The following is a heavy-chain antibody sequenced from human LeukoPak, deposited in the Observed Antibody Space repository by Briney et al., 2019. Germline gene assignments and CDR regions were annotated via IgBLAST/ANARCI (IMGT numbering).Heavy chain of an antibody. CDR3: ARDFSTAMFTDVDFYSDY. Sequence: GGSLRLSCAASGFTFRSYAMHWVRQAPGKGLGWVAVISYDGSNKNYADSVKGRFAISRDNSKNTLYLQMNSLRAEDTAMYYCARDFSTAMFTDVDFYSDYWGQGTLVTVSS. CDR2: ISYDGSNK. V-gene: IGHV3-30*09. CDR1: GFTFRSYA. J-gene: IGHJ4*02. D-gene: IGHD5-18*01.